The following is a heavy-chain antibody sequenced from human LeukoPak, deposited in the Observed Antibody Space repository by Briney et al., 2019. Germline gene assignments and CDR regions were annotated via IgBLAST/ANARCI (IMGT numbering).Heavy chain of an antibody. J-gene: IGHJ3*02. CDR3: ASHRSIAVAGTYAFDI. CDR2: IYYSGST. D-gene: IGHD6-19*01. V-gene: IGHV4-59*01. CDR1: GGSTSSYY. Sequence: SETLSLTCTVSGGSTSSYYWSWIRQPPGKGLEWIGYIYYSGSTNYNPSLKSRVTISVDTSKNQFSLKLSSVTAADTAVYYCASHRSIAVAGTYAFDIWGQGTMVTVSS.